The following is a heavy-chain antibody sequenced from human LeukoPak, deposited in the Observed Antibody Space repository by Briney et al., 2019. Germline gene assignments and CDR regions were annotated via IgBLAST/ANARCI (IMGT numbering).Heavy chain of an antibody. D-gene: IGHD3-10*01. Sequence: SETLSLTCAVYGGSFSGYYWSWIRQPPGKGLEWIGEINHSGSTNYNPSLKSRVTISVDTSKNQFSLKLSSVTAADTAVYYCARARTLYYYGSGKYFDYWGQGTLVTVSS. CDR3: ARARTLYYYGSGKYFDY. V-gene: IGHV4-34*01. CDR1: GGSFSGYY. J-gene: IGHJ4*02. CDR2: INHSGST.